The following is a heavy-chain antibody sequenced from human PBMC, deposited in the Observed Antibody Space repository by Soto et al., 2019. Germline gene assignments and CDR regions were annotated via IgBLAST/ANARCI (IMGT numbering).Heavy chain of an antibody. D-gene: IGHD3-16*02. Sequence: EVQLVESGGGLVQPGGSLRLSCAASGFTFSSYSMNWVRQAPGKGLEWVSYISSSSSTIYYADSVKGRFPISRYNAQNARYVQMNSLRDEDTAVYYCARERVWGSYRAFDYGGQGTLVTVSS. CDR1: GFTFSSYS. J-gene: IGHJ4*02. V-gene: IGHV3-48*02. CDR2: ISSSSSTI. CDR3: ARERVWGSYRAFDY.